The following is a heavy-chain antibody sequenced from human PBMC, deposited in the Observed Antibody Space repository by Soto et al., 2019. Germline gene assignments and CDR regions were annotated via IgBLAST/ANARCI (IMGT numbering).Heavy chain of an antibody. Sequence: PSETLSLTFTVSGGSISSYYWSWIRQPPGKGLEWIGYIYYSGSTNYNPSLKSRVTISVDTSKNQFSLKLSSVTAADTAVYYCARASYYYDSSGYYPGFDYWGQGTLVTVSS. CDR2: IYYSGST. CDR1: GGSISSYY. V-gene: IGHV4-59*01. CDR3: ARASYYYDSSGYYPGFDY. J-gene: IGHJ4*02. D-gene: IGHD3-22*01.